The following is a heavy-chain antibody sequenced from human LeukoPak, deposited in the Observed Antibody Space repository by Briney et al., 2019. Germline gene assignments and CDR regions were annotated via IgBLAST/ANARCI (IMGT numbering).Heavy chain of an antibody. J-gene: IGHJ3*02. CDR1: GFTFSSYW. D-gene: IGHD2-2*01. CDR2: IKQDGSEK. CDR3: AGQYQLLTDAFDI. Sequence: PGGSLRLSCAASGFTFSSYWMSWVRQAPGKGLEWVANIKQDGSEKYYVDSVKGRFTISRDNAKNSLYLQMNSLRAEDTAVFYCAGQYQLLTDAFDIWGQGTMVTVSS. V-gene: IGHV3-7*03.